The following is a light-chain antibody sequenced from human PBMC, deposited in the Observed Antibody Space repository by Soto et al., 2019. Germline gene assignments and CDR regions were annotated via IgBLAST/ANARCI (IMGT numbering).Light chain of an antibody. CDR1: QSVSSTY. CDR3: QQYGGSPT. Sequence: IVLTQSPGTLSLSAGERATLSCRASQSVSSTYLAWYQQKPGRAPRLLIYGASSRATGIPDRFSGSGSGTDFTLTITRLEPEDFAVYYCQQYGGSPTFGQGTKVDIK. V-gene: IGKV3-20*01. CDR2: GAS. J-gene: IGKJ1*01.